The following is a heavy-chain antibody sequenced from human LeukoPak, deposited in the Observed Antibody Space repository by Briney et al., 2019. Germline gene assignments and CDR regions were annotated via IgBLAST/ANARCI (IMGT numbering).Heavy chain of an antibody. D-gene: IGHD6-19*01. V-gene: IGHV3-23*01. Sequence: PGGSLRLSCAASGFTFRTYAMSWVRQAPGKGLEWVSAMTGSGGSTYNADSVKGRFTISRDNSKDTLFLQMNSLRAEDTAVYYCAKEGSGWYVDYWSQGTLVTVSS. CDR3: AKEGSGWYVDY. CDR1: GFTFRTYA. CDR2: MTGSGGST. J-gene: IGHJ4*02.